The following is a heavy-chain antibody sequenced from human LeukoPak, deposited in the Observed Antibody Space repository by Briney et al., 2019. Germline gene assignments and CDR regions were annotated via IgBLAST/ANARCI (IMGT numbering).Heavy chain of an antibody. CDR2: INTDGSST. J-gene: IGHJ4*02. CDR3: ARVLLAAAGTPLGY. Sequence: GGSLRLSCEASGFTFSSYWMHWVRQAPGKGLVWVSRINTDGSSTTYADSVKGRFTISRDNSKNTLYLQMNSLRAEDTAVYYCARVLLAAAGTPLGYWGQGTLVTVSS. CDR1: GFTFSSYW. D-gene: IGHD6-13*01. V-gene: IGHV3-74*01.